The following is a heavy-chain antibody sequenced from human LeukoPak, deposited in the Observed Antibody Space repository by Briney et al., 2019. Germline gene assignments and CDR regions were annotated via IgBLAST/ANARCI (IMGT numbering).Heavy chain of an antibody. CDR3: APKDYGSGFYNY. Sequence: SETLSLTCTVSGGSISIISYYWGWIRQPPGKGLEWIGSIFYSGSPDYNPSLRSRVTTFIDTSRNQFSLKMNSLTAADTAVYYCAPKDYGSGFYNYWGQGTLVTVSS. CDR1: GGSISIISYY. D-gene: IGHD3-10*01. CDR2: IFYSGSP. J-gene: IGHJ4*02. V-gene: IGHV4-39*07.